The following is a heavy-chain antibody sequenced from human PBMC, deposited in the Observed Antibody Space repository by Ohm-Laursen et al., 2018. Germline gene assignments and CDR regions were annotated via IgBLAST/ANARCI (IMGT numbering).Heavy chain of an antibody. CDR3: AKDIRTMAGRDV. D-gene: IGHD4/OR15-4a*01. V-gene: IGHV3-30*18. J-gene: IGHJ6*02. CDR2: ISSDGNNQ. CDR1: GFTFSSYG. Sequence: SLRLSCTASGFTFSSYGMHWVRQAPGKGLEWMTGISSDGNNQYYLDSVKGRFTISRDNSKNTLYLEMSSLRGEDTAVYYCAKDIRTMAGRDVWGQGTTVTVSS.